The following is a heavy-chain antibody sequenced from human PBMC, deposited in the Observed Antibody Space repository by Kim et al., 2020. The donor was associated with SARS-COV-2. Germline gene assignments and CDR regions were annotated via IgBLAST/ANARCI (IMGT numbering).Heavy chain of an antibody. J-gene: IGHJ4*02. Sequence: ANYAKKFQGRVTITADESTSTAYMELSSLRSEDTAVYYCARDGLDGDFDYWGQGTLVTVSS. V-gene: IGHV1-69*01. CDR2: A. CDR3: ARDGLDGDFDY. D-gene: IGHD4-17*01.